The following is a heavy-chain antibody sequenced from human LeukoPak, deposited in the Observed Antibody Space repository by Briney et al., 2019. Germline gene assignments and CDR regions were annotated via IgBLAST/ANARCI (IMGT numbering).Heavy chain of an antibody. V-gene: IGHV3-21*01. CDR1: GFTFSSYS. J-gene: IGHJ6*03. D-gene: IGHD5-18*01. Sequence: GGSQRLSCAASGFTFSSYSMNWVRQAPGKGLEWVSSISSSSSYIYYADSVKGRFTISRDNAKNSLYLQMNSLRAEDTAVYYCARAPTAMVTSGYYYYMDVWGKGTTVTVSS. CDR2: ISSSSSYI. CDR3: ARAPTAMVTSGYYYYMDV.